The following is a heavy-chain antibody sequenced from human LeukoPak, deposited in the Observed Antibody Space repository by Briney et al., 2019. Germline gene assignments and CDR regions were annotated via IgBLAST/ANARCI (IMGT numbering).Heavy chain of an antibody. CDR3: ASRHIYSNYVDY. J-gene: IGHJ4*02. CDR1: GGSFSDYY. CDR2: ITHTGFT. Sequence: PSETLSLTCAVYGGSFSDYYWRWIRQPPGKGLEGIGEITHTGFTNYNPSLESRVVISVDTHHNQFSLKARSGAAAATAVYYCASRHIYSNYVDYWGQGTLVTVSS. V-gene: IGHV4-34*01. D-gene: IGHD4-11*01.